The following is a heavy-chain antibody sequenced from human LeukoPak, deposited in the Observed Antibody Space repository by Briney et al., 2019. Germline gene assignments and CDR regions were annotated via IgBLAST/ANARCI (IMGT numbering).Heavy chain of an antibody. CDR2: IKQDGSEK. V-gene: IGHV3-7*03. CDR3: ARAYYYDSSGVYDY. CDR1: GFAFSSYC. Sequence: GGSLRLSCVASGFAFSSYCMSWVRHAPGKGLEWVANIKQDGSEKYYVDSVKGRFTISRDNAENSLYLQMNSLRAEDTAVYYCARAYYYDSSGVYDYWGQGTLVTVSS. J-gene: IGHJ4*02. D-gene: IGHD3-22*01.